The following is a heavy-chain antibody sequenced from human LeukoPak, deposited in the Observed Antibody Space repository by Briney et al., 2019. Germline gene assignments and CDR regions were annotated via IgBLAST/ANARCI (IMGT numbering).Heavy chain of an antibody. CDR3: ARGGDYGDYGSPHDY. V-gene: IGHV1-18*01. J-gene: IGHJ4*02. CDR1: GYTFTSYG. CDR2: ISAYNGNT. Sequence: GASVKVSCKASGYTFTSYGITLVRQAPGQGLEWMGWISAYNGNTNYAQKFQGRVTMTTDISTNTAYMELTSLRSDDTAVYYCARGGDYGDYGSPHDYWGQGTLVIVSS. D-gene: IGHD4-17*01.